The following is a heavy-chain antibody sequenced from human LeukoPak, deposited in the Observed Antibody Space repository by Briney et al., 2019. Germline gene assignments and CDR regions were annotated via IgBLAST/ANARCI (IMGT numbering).Heavy chain of an antibody. J-gene: IGHJ4*02. CDR3: ASRPTMTDPGDY. Sequence: PGGSLRLSCAASGFSFSTNSLIWVRQAPGKGLERVSSISSTSNFIFYADSVKGRFTISRGNAKNSLYLQMNSLRAEDTAVYYCASRPTMTDPGDYWGQGTLVTVSS. V-gene: IGHV3-21*01. CDR1: GFSFSTNS. CDR2: ISSTSNFI. D-gene: IGHD4-17*01.